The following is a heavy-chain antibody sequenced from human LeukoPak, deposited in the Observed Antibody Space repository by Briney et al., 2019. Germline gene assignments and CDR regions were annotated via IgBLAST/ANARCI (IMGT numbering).Heavy chain of an antibody. D-gene: IGHD1-14*01. J-gene: IGHJ4*02. CDR2: ISGSGGST. V-gene: IGHV3-23*01. CDR1: GFTFSSYA. Sequence: GGSLRLSCAAPGFTFSSYAMSWVRQAPGKGLEWVSAISGSGGSTYYADSVKGRFTISRDNSKNTLYLQMNSLRAEDTAVYYCAAGSRNQPYYFDYWGQGTLVTVSS. CDR3: AAGSRNQPYYFDY.